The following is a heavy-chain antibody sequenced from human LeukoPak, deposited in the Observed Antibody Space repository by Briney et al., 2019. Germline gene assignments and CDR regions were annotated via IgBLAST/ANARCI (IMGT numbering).Heavy chain of an antibody. CDR1: GFTFSSYA. J-gene: IGHJ4*02. V-gene: IGHV3-30-3*02. D-gene: IGHD2-2*01. Sequence: PGRSLRLSCAASGFTFSSYAMHWVRQAPGKGLEWVAVISYDGSNKYYADSVKGRFTISRDNSKNTLYLQMNSLRAGDTAVYYCAKQPRVVPYFDYWGQGTLVTVSS. CDR2: ISYDGSNK. CDR3: AKQPRVVPYFDY.